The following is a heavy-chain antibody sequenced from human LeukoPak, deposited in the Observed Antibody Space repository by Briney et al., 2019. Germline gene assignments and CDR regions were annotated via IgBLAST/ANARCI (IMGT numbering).Heavy chain of an antibody. CDR1: SYTFTSYG. D-gene: IGHD3-22*01. Sequence: GASVKVSCKASSYTFTSYGISWVRQAPGQGLEWMGWISAYNGNTNYAQKLQGRVTMTTDTSTSTAYMELRSLRSDDTAVYYCARVRGYYDSSGYYFRLGDYFDYWGQGTLVTVSS. V-gene: IGHV1-18*01. J-gene: IGHJ4*02. CDR3: ARVRGYYDSSGYYFRLGDYFDY. CDR2: ISAYNGNT.